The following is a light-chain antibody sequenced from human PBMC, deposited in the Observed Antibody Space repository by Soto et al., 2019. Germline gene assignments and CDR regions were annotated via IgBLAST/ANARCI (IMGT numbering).Light chain of an antibody. CDR1: QGIRND. J-gene: IGKJ1*01. CDR3: LPHNSYPWT. Sequence: DNQMTQSPSSLSASVGDRVTITCRASQGIRNDLGGYQQRQVKAPKRLIYAASSLQVRVPSRFSGTRSVTEFNITITSLQPEAFATYYCLPHNSYPWTFGQRNHVDI. CDR2: AAS. V-gene: IGKV1-17*01.